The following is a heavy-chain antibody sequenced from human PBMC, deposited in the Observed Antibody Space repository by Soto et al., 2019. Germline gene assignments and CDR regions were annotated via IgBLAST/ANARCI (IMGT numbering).Heavy chain of an antibody. J-gene: IGHJ4*02. CDR1: GFTFSSYW. Sequence: GGSLRLSCAASGFTFSSYWMSWVRQAPGKGLEWVANIKQDGSEKYYVDSVKGRFTISRDNAKNSLYLQMNSLRAEDTAVYYCARDQTPSNSGYDPFFDYWGQGTLVTVSS. D-gene: IGHD5-12*01. V-gene: IGHV3-7*01. CDR2: IKQDGSEK. CDR3: ARDQTPSNSGYDPFFDY.